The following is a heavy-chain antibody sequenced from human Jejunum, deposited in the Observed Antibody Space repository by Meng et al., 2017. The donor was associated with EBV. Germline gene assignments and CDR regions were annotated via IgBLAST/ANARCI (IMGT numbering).Heavy chain of an antibody. Sequence: QVELVQSGSEFKKPGASVKVSCKASGYTFTTYAMNWVRQAPGQGLEWMGWINTDTGNPTYAQGFTGRFVFSLDKSVSTAYLQISNLGAEDTAVYYCARLVGYFYDSSGYPYYWGQGTLVTVSS. V-gene: IGHV7-4-1*02. D-gene: IGHD3-22*01. J-gene: IGHJ4*02. CDR2: INTDTGNP. CDR3: ARLVGYFYDSSGYPYY. CDR1: GYTFTTYA.